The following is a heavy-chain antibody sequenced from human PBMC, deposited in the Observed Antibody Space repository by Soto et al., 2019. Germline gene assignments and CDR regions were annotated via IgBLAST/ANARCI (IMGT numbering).Heavy chain of an antibody. Sequence: QVQLVESGGGLVKPGGSLRLSCAASGFTFSDYYMIWIRQAPGKGLEWVSYISSRGGTIYYADSVKGRFTISRDNAKNSMYLQMNSLRVEDTAVYYCARVRGSSSEDAFDVWGQGTMVTVSS. D-gene: IGHD5-18*01. CDR3: ARVRGSSSEDAFDV. CDR1: GFTFSDYY. J-gene: IGHJ3*01. CDR2: ISSRGGTI. V-gene: IGHV3-11*01.